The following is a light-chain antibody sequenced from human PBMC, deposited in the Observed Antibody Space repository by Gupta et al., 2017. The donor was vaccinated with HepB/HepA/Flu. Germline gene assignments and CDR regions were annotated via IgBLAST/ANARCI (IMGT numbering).Light chain of an antibody. Sequence: DIQMTKSPSSVSDSLGDGVTITCRASQGISSWLAWYQQKPGKAPNLLIYDASSLQSGVPSRFSGSRSGTDFTLTTSSLQPEDFVTYYCQQANSFPPTFGGGTKVEIK. V-gene: IGKV1-12*01. J-gene: IGKJ4*01. CDR1: QGISSW. CDR3: QQANSFPPT. CDR2: DAS.